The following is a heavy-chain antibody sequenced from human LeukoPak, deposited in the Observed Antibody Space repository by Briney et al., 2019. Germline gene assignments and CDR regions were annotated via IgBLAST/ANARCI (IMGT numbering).Heavy chain of an antibody. D-gene: IGHD3-9*01. Sequence: GGSLRLSCAASGFTVSSNYMSWVRQAPGKGLEWVSVIYSGGSTYYADSVKGRFTISRDNSKNTLYLQMNSLRAEDTAVYYCARDRRVFSQNISTGYYYYYGMDVWGQGTTVTVSS. CDR3: ARDRRVFSQNISTGYYYYYGMDV. J-gene: IGHJ6*02. CDR1: GFTVSSNY. CDR2: IYSGGST. V-gene: IGHV3-53*01.